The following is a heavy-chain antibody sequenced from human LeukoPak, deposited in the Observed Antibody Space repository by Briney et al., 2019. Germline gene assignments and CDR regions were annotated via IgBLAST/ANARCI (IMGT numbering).Heavy chain of an antibody. CDR2: INSDGSST. J-gene: IGHJ5*02. V-gene: IGHV3-74*01. CDR3: ADRTGS. Sequence: GGSLTLPCAASGLTFSSYWMHWVRQAPGKGLVWVSRINSDGSSTSYADSVKGRFTISRDNAKKTLYLQMNSLRAEDTAVYYCADRTGSWGQGTLVTVSS. D-gene: IGHD1/OR15-1a*01. CDR1: GLTFSSYW.